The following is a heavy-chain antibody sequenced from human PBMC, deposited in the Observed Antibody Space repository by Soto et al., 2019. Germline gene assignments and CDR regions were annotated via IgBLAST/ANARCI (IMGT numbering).Heavy chain of an antibody. CDR1: GGSMRGYY. CDR2: IYYSGST. CDR3: ARGHNSLQLDGGWFDP. Sequence: ETRSLTCTVSGGSMRGYYWGGIRQPPGKGLEWIGYIYYSGSTNFSPSLKSRVTISINRSKNQFSLKLSSVTAADTAVYYCARGHNSLQLDGGWFDPWGQGALVTVSS. J-gene: IGHJ5*02. D-gene: IGHD6-13*01. V-gene: IGHV4-59*01.